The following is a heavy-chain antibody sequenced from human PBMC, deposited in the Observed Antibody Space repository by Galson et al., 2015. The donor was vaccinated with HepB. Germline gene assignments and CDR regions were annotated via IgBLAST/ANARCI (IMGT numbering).Heavy chain of an antibody. CDR1: GYSFTSYW. CDR2: IYPGDSDT. V-gene: IGHV5-51*01. CDR3: ARTPRGYYDSSGYPDY. Sequence: SGAEVKKPGESLKISCKGSGYSFTSYWIGWVRQMPGKGLEWMGIIYPGDSDTRYSPSFQGQVTISADKSISTAYLQWSSLKASDTAMYYCARTPRGYYDSSGYPDYWGQGTLVTVSS. J-gene: IGHJ4*02. D-gene: IGHD3-22*01.